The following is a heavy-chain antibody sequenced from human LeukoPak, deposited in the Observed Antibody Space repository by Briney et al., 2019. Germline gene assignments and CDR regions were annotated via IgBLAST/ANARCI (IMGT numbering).Heavy chain of an antibody. CDR2: INWNGGST. D-gene: IGHD1-26*01. J-gene: IGHJ4*02. CDR1: GFTFDDYG. V-gene: IGHV3-20*04. CDR3: ARSSTWELLGNFDY. Sequence: PGGSLRLSCAASGFTFDDYGMSWVRQAPGKGLEWVSGINWNGGSTGYADSVKGRFTISRDNAKNSLYLQMNSLRAEDTALYYCARSSTWELLGNFDYWGQGTLVTVSS.